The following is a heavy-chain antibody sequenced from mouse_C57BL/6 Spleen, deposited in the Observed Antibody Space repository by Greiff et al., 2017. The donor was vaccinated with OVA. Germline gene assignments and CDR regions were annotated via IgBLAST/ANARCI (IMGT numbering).Heavy chain of an antibody. D-gene: IGHD1-2*01. CDR1: GYTFTCYW. Sequence: QVQLQQPGAELVKPGASVKMSCKASGYTFTCYWITWVKQSPGQGLEWIGAIYPGSGSTNYYEKFKRKVTLTVDTSSSTAYMQLSSLTSEDSAVYYCASRRGNYGLGYWGQGTLVTVSA. CDR2: IYPGSGST. J-gene: IGHJ3*01. CDR3: ASRRGNYGLGY. V-gene: IGHV1-55*01.